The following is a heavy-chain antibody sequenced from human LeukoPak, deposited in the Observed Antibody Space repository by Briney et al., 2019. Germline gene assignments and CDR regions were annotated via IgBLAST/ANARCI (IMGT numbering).Heavy chain of an antibody. CDR1: GFTFSSYA. CDR3: AREYCTNGVCYKRFDY. Sequence: GGSLRLSCAGSGFTFSSYAMHWVRQAPGKGLEYVSGISSNGGSTYHANSVKGRFTISRDNSKNTLYLQMGSLRAEDMAVYYCAREYCTNGVCYKRFDYWGQGTPVTVSS. J-gene: IGHJ4*02. V-gene: IGHV3-64*01. D-gene: IGHD2-8*01. CDR2: ISSNGGST.